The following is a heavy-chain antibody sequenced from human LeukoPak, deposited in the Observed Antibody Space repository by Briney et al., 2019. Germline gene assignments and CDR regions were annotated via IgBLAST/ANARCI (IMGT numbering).Heavy chain of an antibody. V-gene: IGHV3-23*01. CDR2: ISGRGGST. J-gene: IGHJ4*02. CDR3: AKYSSDYGSGSYYNVHQRH. Sequence: PGGSLRLSCAASGFTFSSYAMSWVRQAPGERRWWVSAISGRGGSTYYADSVNGRFTISRDNSKNTLYLQMNSLRAEDTAVYYCAKYSSDYGSGSYYNVHQRHWGQGTLVTVSS. CDR1: GFTFSSYA. D-gene: IGHD3-10*01.